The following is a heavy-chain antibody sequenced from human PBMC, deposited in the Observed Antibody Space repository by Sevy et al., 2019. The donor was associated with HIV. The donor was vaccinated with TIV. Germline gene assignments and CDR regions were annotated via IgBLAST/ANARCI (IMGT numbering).Heavy chain of an antibody. V-gene: IGHV3-33*01. CDR3: ARDGDFNDRSAKRDFDY. Sequence: GGSLRLSCAASVFTFSNYGMHWVRQAPGKGLEWVAVIWNDGSNKYYADSVKGRFTISRDNSKNTLYLQMNSLRVEDTAVYFCARDGDFNDRSAKRDFDYWGQGTLVTVSS. J-gene: IGHJ4*02. CDR2: IWNDGSNK. D-gene: IGHD3-22*01. CDR1: VFTFSNYG.